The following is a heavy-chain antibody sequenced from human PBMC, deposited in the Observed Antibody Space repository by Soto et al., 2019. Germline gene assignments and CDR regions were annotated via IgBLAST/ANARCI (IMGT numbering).Heavy chain of an antibody. V-gene: IGHV3-30*18. Sequence: PGGSLRLSCAAYGFTFSSYGMHWVRQAPGKGLEWVGVISYDGSNKYYADFMKGRITISRDNSKNTQYQQMNRLRAEAAAVYYCEKDKGPYFSSTSCSNWFDPWGQGTLVTVSS. CDR1: GFTFSSYG. CDR2: ISYDGSNK. J-gene: IGHJ5*02. CDR3: EKDKGPYFSSTSCSNWFDP. D-gene: IGHD2-2*01.